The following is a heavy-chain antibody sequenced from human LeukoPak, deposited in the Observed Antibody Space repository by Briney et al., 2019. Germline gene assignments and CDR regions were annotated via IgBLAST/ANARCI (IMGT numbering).Heavy chain of an antibody. V-gene: IGHV3-23*01. CDR3: AKDRGSGSYYQERPFDY. CDR1: GFTFSSYA. Sequence: PGGSLRLSCAASGFTFSSYAMSWVRQAPGKGLEWVSAISGSGGSTYYADSVKGRFTISRDNSKNTLYLLMNSLRAEDTAVYYCAKDRGSGSYYQERPFDYWGQGTLVTVSS. CDR2: ISGSGGST. D-gene: IGHD3-10*01. J-gene: IGHJ4*02.